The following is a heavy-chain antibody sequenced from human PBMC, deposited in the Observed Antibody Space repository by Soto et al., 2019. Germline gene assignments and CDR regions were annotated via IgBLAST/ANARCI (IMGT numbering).Heavy chain of an antibody. CDR3: VRSGTARLLRHSWFDT. D-gene: IGHD2-21*01. CDR1: GFTFNTYD. CDR2: ITASSAYI. Sequence: EVQLVESGGGLVKPGGFLRLSCAASGFTFNTYDMNWVRQAPGKGLEWVSSITASSAYIYYADSVRGRITISKDNAKNSRFLQMHSLRAEDTAVYYCVRSGTARLLRHSWFDTWGQGTRVTVSS. J-gene: IGHJ5*02. V-gene: IGHV3-21*01.